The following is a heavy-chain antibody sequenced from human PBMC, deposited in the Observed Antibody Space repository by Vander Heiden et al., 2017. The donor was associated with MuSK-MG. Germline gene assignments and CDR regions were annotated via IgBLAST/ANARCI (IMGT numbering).Heavy chain of an antibody. D-gene: IGHD7-27*01. V-gene: IGHV3-30*02. Sequence: QVQLVESGGGVVQPGGSLRLSCAASGFTFRSYGMHWVRQAPGKGLEWVAFIRYDGSNKYYADSVKGRFTISRDNSKNTLYLQMNSLRAEDTAVYYCAKDSSWGNPRGFDYWGQGTLVTVSS. CDR2: IRYDGSNK. CDR3: AKDSSWGNPRGFDY. J-gene: IGHJ4*02. CDR1: GFTFRSYG.